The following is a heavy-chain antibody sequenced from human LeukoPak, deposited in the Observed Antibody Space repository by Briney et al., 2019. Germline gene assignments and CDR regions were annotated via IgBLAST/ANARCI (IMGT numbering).Heavy chain of an antibody. D-gene: IGHD3-22*01. Sequence: ASVKVSCKASGYTFTGYYMHWVRQAPGQGLEWMGWINPDSGGTIYAQKFQGRVTMTRDTSISTAYMELSRLRSDDTAVYYCASLGRITMIVVVTDDAFDIWGQGTMVTVSS. J-gene: IGHJ3*02. CDR3: ASLGRITMIVVVTDDAFDI. CDR1: GYTFTGYY. V-gene: IGHV1-2*02. CDR2: INPDSGGT.